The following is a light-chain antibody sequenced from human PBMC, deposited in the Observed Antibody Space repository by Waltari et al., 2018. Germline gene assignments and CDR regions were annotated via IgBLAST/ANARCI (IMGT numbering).Light chain of an antibody. CDR1: QGLRHSNGINY. Sequence: DIVMTQSPLSLSVTPGEPASISCRSSQGLRHSNGINYLDWYLQKPGQSPQLLISLSSDRASGVPYRFSGSGSGTDFTLKISRVEAEDVGVYYCMQALHTPYTFGQGTKLEIK. V-gene: IGKV2-28*01. J-gene: IGKJ2*01. CDR3: MQALHTPYT. CDR2: LSS.